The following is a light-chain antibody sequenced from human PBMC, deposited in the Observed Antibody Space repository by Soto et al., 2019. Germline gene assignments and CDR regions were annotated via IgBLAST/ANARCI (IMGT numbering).Light chain of an antibody. Sequence: EIVLTHSPGTLSLSPLEMATLCFRASQTISSSSYLAWYQQKPGQAPRLLIYGASSRATGIPDRFSGSGSGTDFTLTISRLEPEDFAVYYCHQRQSWPRTLGQGTKVDIK. CDR3: HQRQSWPRT. V-gene: IGKV3-20*01. CDR2: GAS. J-gene: IGKJ1*01. CDR1: QTISSSSY.